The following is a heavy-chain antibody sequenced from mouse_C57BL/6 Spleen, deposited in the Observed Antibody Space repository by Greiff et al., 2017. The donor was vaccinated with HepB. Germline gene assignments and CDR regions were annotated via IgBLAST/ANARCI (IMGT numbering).Heavy chain of an antibody. D-gene: IGHD3-3*01. CDR3: AGGDAWFAY. Sequence: QVQLQQSGAELVRPGASVKLSCKASGYTFTDYYINWVKQRPGQGLEWIGRIYPGSGNTYYNEKFKGKATLTAEKSSSTAYMQLSSLTSEDSAVYFCAGGDAWFAYWGQGTPVTVSA. V-gene: IGHV1-76*01. CDR1: GYTFTDYY. CDR2: IYPGSGNT. J-gene: IGHJ3*01.